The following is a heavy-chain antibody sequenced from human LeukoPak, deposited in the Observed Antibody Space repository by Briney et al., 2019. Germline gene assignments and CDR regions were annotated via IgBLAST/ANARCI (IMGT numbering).Heavy chain of an antibody. CDR3: ASGRVLLWFGELFHKGGDAFDI. D-gene: IGHD3-10*01. J-gene: IGHJ3*02. Sequence: PGGSLRLSCAASGFTVSSNYMSWVRQAPGKGLEWVSVIYSGGSTYYADSVKGRFTISRDNSKNTLYLQMNSLRAEDTAVYYCASGRVLLWFGELFHKGGDAFDIWGQGTMVTVSS. V-gene: IGHV3-66*01. CDR2: IYSGGST. CDR1: GFTVSSNY.